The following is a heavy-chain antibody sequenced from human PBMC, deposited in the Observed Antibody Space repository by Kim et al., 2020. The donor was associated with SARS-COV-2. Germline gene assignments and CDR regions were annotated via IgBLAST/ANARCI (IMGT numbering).Heavy chain of an antibody. V-gene: IGHV1-69*04. CDR2: IVPFVDIT. Sequence: SVKVSCKTSGGTFSSYTICWVRQAPGQGLEWLGRIVPFVDITNYAQKFQGRITITADKSTNTAYMELSSLTSEDTAVYFCARDPGGLAAGTLDNWGQGALIIVSS. CDR3: ARDPGGLAAGTLDN. J-gene: IGHJ4*02. D-gene: IGHD6-13*01. CDR1: GGTFSSYT.